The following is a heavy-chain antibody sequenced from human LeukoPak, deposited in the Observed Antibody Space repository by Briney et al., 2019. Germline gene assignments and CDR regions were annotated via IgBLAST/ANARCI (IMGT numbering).Heavy chain of an antibody. CDR1: GGSISSSSYY. D-gene: IGHD3-3*01. CDR2: IYYSGST. CDR3: ARRRDFWSGRTPTFDY. Sequence: SETLSLTCTVSGGSISSSSYYWGWIRQPPGKGLEWIGSIYYSGSTYYNPSLKSRVTISVDTSKNQFSLKLSSVTAADTAVYYCARRRDFWSGRTPTFDYWGQGTLVTVSS. J-gene: IGHJ4*02. V-gene: IGHV4-39*01.